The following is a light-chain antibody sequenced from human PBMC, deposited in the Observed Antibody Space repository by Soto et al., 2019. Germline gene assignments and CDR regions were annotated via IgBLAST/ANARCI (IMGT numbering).Light chain of an antibody. Sequence: DIVMTQSPDSLSVSLGERATINCKSSQTVFHTSYNKDFLAWYQQKAGQPPKLLFYWASTRESGVPARFSGGGSGTDFSLTISSLQPDDVAFYYCQQYYSSVTFGQGTKLEIK. CDR2: WAS. V-gene: IGKV4-1*01. CDR1: QTVFHTSYNKDF. J-gene: IGKJ2*01. CDR3: QQYYSSVT.